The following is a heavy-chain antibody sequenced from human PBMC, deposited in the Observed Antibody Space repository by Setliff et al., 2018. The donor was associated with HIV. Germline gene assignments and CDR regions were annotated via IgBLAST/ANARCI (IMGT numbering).Heavy chain of an antibody. CDR3: ARNSKNWNYPVEYYDYYMDV. V-gene: IGHV4-31*03. J-gene: IGHJ6*03. CDR2: IHYSGST. CDR1: GGSISSGGYY. Sequence: PSETLSLTCTVSGGSISSGGYYWSWIRQHPGKGLEWIGYIHYSGSTYFNPSLKSRVTISLDTSKNQFSLKASSMTAADTAVYYCARNSKNWNYPVEYYDYYMDVWGTGTTVTVSS. D-gene: IGHD1-7*01.